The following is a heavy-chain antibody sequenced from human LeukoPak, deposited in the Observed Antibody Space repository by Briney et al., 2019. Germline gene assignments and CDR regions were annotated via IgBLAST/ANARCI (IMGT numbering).Heavy chain of an antibody. V-gene: IGHV1-69*13. CDR2: IIPIFGTA. Sequence: GASVKVSCKVSGYTLSEFSMHWVRQAPGQGLEWMGGIIPIFGTANYAQKFQGRVTITADESTSTAYMELSSLRSEDTAVYYCARSGYRSNFDYWGQGTLVTVSS. CDR1: GYTLSEFS. J-gene: IGHJ4*02. CDR3: ARSGYRSNFDY. D-gene: IGHD6-13*01.